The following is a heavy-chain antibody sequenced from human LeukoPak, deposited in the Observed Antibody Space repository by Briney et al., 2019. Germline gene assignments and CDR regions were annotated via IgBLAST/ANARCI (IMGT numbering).Heavy chain of an antibody. V-gene: IGHV3-74*01. D-gene: IGHD6-19*01. Sequence: PGGSLRLSCAASGFTFSSYWMHWVRQAPGKGLVWVSRLSPDGGTTDYSDSVRGRFTISRDNAKDTLHLQMNSLRADDTAVYYCATAGQWRFDSWGLGTLVTVSS. J-gene: IGHJ4*02. CDR2: LSPDGGTT. CDR1: GFTFSSYW. CDR3: ATAGQWRFDS.